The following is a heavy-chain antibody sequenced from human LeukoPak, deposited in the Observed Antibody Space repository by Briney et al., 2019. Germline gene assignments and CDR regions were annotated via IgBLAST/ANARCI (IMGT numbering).Heavy chain of an antibody. CDR1: GGSISSGGYS. Sequence: PSETLSLTCAVSGGSISSGGYSWSWIRQPPGKGLEWIGYIYYSGSTYYNPSLKSRVTISVDTSKNQFSLKLSSVTAADTAVYYCARALTIAGYYYMDVWGKGTTVTVSS. J-gene: IGHJ6*03. V-gene: IGHV4-30-4*07. D-gene: IGHD3-10*01. CDR2: IYYSGST. CDR3: ARALTIAGYYYMDV.